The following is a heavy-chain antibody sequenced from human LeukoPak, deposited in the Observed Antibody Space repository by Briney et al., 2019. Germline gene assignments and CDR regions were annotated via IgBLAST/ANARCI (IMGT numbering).Heavy chain of an antibody. CDR2: INPNSGGT. CDR1: GYTFSDYY. D-gene: IGHD3-3*01. J-gene: IGHJ4*02. CDR3: AREMYHYDFWSGYDY. V-gene: IGHV1-2*06. Sequence: ASVKVSCKASGYTFSDYYIHWVRQAPGQGLEWMGRINPNSGGTNYAQKFQGRVTMTRDTSISTAYMELSRLRSDDTAVYYCAREMYHYDFWSGYDYWGQGTLVTVSS.